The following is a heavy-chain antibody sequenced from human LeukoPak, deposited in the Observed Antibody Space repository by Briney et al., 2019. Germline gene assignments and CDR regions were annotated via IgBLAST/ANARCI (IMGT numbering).Heavy chain of an antibody. V-gene: IGHV4-39*01. CDR1: GGSISSSSYY. Sequence: PSETLSPTCTVSGGSISSSSYYWGWIRQPPGKGLEWIGSIYYSGSTYYNPSLKSRVTISVDTSKNQFSLKLSSVTAADTAVYYCARNVRYYLDYWGQGTLVTVSS. CDR2: IYYSGST. J-gene: IGHJ4*02. CDR3: ARNVRYYLDY.